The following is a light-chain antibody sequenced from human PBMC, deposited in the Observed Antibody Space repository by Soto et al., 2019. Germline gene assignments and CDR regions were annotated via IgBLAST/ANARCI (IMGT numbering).Light chain of an antibody. V-gene: IGKV3-20*01. CDR1: QSVTANY. Sequence: VLTQSPGTLSLYPGDRATLYCRASQSVTANYLDWYQQKPAQAPRLLIYGASSRATGIPDRFSGSGSGTDFTLTITRLEPEDFAVYFCQQYGSSPLTFGGGTKVEIK. CDR3: QQYGSSPLT. CDR2: GAS. J-gene: IGKJ4*01.